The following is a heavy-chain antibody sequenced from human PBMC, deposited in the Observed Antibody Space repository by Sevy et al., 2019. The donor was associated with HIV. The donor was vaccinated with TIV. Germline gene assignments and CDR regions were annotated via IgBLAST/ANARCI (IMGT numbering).Heavy chain of an antibody. D-gene: IGHD1-1*01. CDR1: GFTFSNYG. CDR3: AKDPNDYCHSFDI. CDR2: ISVTSART. Sequence: GGSLRLSCVGSGFTFSNYGMTWVRQAPGKGLEWVSSISVTSARTYYADSVRGRFTVSRDNSENTLYLQMNSQRAEDTAVYYCAKDPNDYCHSFDIWGQGTLVTVSS. V-gene: IGHV3-23*01. J-gene: IGHJ3*02.